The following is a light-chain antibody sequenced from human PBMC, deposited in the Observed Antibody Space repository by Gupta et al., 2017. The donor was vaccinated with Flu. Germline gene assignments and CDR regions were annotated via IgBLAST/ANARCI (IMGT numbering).Light chain of an antibody. J-gene: IGKJ2*01. Sequence: EIVLTQSPGTLSLSPGERATLSCRASQSVSSSYLAWYQQNPGQAPRLLIYGASSRATGIPDRFSGSGSGTDFTLTISRVEPEDVAVYYCQQYGSSPLTFGQGTKLEIK. CDR3: QQYGSSPLT. CDR2: GAS. CDR1: QSVSSSY. V-gene: IGKV3-20*01.